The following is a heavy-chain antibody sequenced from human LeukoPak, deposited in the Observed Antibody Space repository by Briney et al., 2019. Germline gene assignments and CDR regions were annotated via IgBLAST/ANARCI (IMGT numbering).Heavy chain of an antibody. J-gene: IGHJ5*02. CDR3: ARGISLTSRYSSGWYGWFDP. D-gene: IGHD6-19*01. V-gene: IGHV4-59*01. CDR1: GGSISSYY. Sequence: KPSETLSLTCTVSGGSISSYYWSWIRQPPGKGLEWIGYIYYSGSTNYNPSLKSRVTISVDTSKNQFSLKLSSVTAADTAVYYCARGISLTSRYSSGWYGWFDPWGQGTLVTVSS. CDR2: IYYSGST.